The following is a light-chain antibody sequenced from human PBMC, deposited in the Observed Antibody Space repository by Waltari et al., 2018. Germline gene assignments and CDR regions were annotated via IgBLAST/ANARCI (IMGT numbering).Light chain of an antibody. Sequence: DIVMTQSPDSLAVSLGERATFNCKSSQSVLHSSNNKNYLAWYQQKPGQPPKLLIRWASTRESGVPDRFSGSGSGTDFTLTIDSLQPDDVATYYCLQYSNYSWTFGQGTKVEIK. CDR2: WAS. CDR3: LQYSNYSWT. J-gene: IGKJ1*01. CDR1: QSVLHSSNNKNY. V-gene: IGKV4-1*01.